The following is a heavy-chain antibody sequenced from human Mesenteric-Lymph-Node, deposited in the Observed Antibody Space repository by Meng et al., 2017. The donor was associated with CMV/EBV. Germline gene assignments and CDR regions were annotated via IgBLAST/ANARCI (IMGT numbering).Heavy chain of an antibody. V-gene: IGHV4-39*07. CDR2: IYYSGST. J-gene: IGHJ4*02. CDR3: ARDGDYYDSSGYNPFDY. CDR1: VCSISSSSYY. Sequence: QLQLQESGPGLVKPSETLSPTCSVSVCSISSSSYYWGWIRQPPGKGLEWIGSIYYSGSTYYNPSLKSRVTISVDTSKNQFSLKLSSVTAADSAVYYCARDGDYYDSSGYNPFDYWGQGTLVTVSS. D-gene: IGHD3-22*01.